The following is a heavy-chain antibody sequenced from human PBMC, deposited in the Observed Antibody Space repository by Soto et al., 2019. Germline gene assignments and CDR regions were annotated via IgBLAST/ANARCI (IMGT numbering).Heavy chain of an antibody. CDR3: AKDLVGGGDSSSWYSYYYYGMDV. CDR2: ISGSGGST. V-gene: IGHV3-23*01. J-gene: IGHJ6*02. Sequence: GGSLRLSCAASGFTFSSYAMSWVRQAPGMGLEWVSAISGSGGSTYYADSVKGRFTISRDNSKNTLYLQMNSRRAEDTAVYYCAKDLVGGGDSSSWYSYYYYGMDVWGQGTTVTVSS. CDR1: GFTFSSYA. D-gene: IGHD6-13*01.